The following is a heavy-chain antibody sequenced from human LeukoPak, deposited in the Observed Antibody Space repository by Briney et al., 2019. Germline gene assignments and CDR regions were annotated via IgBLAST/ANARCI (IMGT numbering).Heavy chain of an antibody. Sequence: GGSLRLSYAASGFTVITNDMTWVRQAPGKGLEWVSVLYSDGNTKYADSVQGRFTISRDNSKNTLYLEMNSLSPDDTAVYYCARGVEPLAANTLAYWGQATLVTVSS. D-gene: IGHD1-14*01. CDR3: ARGVEPLAANTLAY. CDR2: LYSDGNT. CDR1: GFTVITND. J-gene: IGHJ4*02. V-gene: IGHV3-53*01.